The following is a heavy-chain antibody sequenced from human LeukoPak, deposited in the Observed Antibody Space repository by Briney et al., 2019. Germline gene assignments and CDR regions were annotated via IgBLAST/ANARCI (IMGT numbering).Heavy chain of an antibody. D-gene: IGHD3-22*01. CDR3: ASRYRGSGYYPYYFDY. Sequence: SQTLSLTCAISGDSVSSNTAAWNWIRQSPSRGLEWLGRTYYRSKWYNDYALSVKSRITINPDTSKNQFSLQLNSVAPEDTAVYYCASRYRGSGYYPYYFDYWGQGTLVTVSS. CDR1: GDSVSSNTAA. J-gene: IGHJ4*02. CDR2: TYYRSKWYN. V-gene: IGHV6-1*01.